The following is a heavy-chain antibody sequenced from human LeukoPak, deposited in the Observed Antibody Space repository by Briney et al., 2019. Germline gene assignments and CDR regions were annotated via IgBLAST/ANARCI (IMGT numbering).Heavy chain of an antibody. D-gene: IGHD4-17*01. Sequence: GGSLRLSCAASGFTFTRYRMTWVRQAPGKGLGWVANIKQDGSERYYVDSVDGRFTISRDNAKNSLFLQMNSLRDDDTAVYYCARSESTMTTWSMDYWGQGALVMVSS. V-gene: IGHV3-7*01. J-gene: IGHJ4*02. CDR2: IKQDGSER. CDR1: GFTFTRYR. CDR3: ARSESTMTTWSMDY.